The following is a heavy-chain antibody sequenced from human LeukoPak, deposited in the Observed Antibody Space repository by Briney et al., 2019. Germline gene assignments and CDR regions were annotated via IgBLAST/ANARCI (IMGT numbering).Heavy chain of an antibody. Sequence: PGGSLRLSCVASGLIFSTCGMHWVRQAPGKGLEWVASIKQDGSEKYYVDSVKGRFTISRDNAKNSLYLQMNNLRAEDTAVYYCLRDRGYSTYDCWGQGTLVTVSS. CDR2: IKQDGSEK. CDR1: GLIFSTCG. J-gene: IGHJ4*02. CDR3: LRDRGYSTYDC. V-gene: IGHV3-7*01. D-gene: IGHD6-13*01.